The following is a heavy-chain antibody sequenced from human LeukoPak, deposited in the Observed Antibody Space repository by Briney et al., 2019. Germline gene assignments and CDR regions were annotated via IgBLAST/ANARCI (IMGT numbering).Heavy chain of an antibody. CDR3: AKGSNRGVATIDY. CDR2: ISYDGSNK. V-gene: IGHV3-30*18. Sequence: GGSLRLSCAASGFTFSSYGMHWVRQAPGKGLDWVAVISYDGSNKYYADSVKGRFTISRDDSKNTLFLQMNSLRAEDTAVYYCAKGSNRGVATIDYWGQGTLVTVSS. D-gene: IGHD5-12*01. CDR1: GFTFSSYG. J-gene: IGHJ4*02.